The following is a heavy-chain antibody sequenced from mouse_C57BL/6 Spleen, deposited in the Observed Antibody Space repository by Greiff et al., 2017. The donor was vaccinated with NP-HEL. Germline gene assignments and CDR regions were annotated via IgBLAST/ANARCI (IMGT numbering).Heavy chain of an antibody. CDR2: INPYNGGT. V-gene: IGHV1-19*01. CDR3: ARKGLTSDY. D-gene: IGHD3-1*01. Sequence: EVQLQQSGPVLVKPGASVKMSCKASGYTFTDYYMNWVKQSHGKSLEWIGVINPYNGGTSYNQKFKGKATLTVDKSSSTAYMELNSLTSEDSAVYYCARKGLTSDYWGQGTTLTVSS. J-gene: IGHJ2*01. CDR1: GYTFTDYY.